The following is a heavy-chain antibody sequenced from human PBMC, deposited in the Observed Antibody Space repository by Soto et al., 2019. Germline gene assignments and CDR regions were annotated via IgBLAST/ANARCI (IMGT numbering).Heavy chain of an antibody. CDR3: ARQGVAVAGTFAFDI. CDR1: GGTFSSYA. CDR2: IIPIFGTA. D-gene: IGHD6-19*01. Sequence: SVKVSCKASGGTFSSYAISWVRQAPGQGLEWMGGIIPIFGTANYAQKFQGRVTITAGESTSTAYMELSSLRSEDTAVYYCARQGVAVAGTFAFDIWGQGTMVTVSS. V-gene: IGHV1-69*13. J-gene: IGHJ3*02.